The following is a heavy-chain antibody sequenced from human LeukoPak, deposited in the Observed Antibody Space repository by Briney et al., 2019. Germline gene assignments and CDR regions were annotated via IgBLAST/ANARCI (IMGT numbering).Heavy chain of an antibody. CDR3: ARDEYCSGGSCYSMYYYGMDV. J-gene: IGHJ6*02. CDR1: GYTFTGYY. V-gene: IGHV1-2*02. D-gene: IGHD2-15*01. CDR2: INPNSGGT. Sequence: GASVKVSCKASGYTFTGYYMHWVRQAPGQGLEWMGWINPNSGGTNYAQKFQGRVTMTRDTSISTAYMELSRLRSDDTAVYYCARDEYCSGGSCYSMYYYGMDVWGQGTTVTVSS.